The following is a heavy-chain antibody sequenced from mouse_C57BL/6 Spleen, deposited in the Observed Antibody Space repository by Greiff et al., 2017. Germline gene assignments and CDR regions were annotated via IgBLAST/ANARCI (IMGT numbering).Heavy chain of an antibody. J-gene: IGHJ2*01. Sequence: VQLQQSGPELVKPGASVKISCKASGYAFSSSWMNWVKQRPGKGLEWIGRINPGDGDTNYNGKFKGKATLTADKSSSTAYMQLSSLTSEDSAVYFCARRLPDYWGQGTTLTVSS. V-gene: IGHV1-82*01. CDR1: GYAFSSSW. CDR3: ARRLPDY. CDR2: INPGDGDT.